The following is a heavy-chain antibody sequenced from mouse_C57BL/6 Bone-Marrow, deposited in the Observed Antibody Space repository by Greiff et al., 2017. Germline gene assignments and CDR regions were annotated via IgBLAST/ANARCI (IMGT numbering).Heavy chain of an antibody. CDR3: EIYGRAYYDAM. J-gene: IGHJ4*01. V-gene: IGHV1-74*01. CDR1: GYTFTSYW. CDR2: IHPSDGDT. Sequence: QVQLQQSGAELVKPGASVKLSCKASGYTFTSYWMHWVKQRPGQGLEWIGWIHPSDGDTDYIYKFQGKATLTADKSSSTAYMQRSSLTSEDSAVYYCEIYGRAYYDAM. D-gene: IGHD1-1*01.